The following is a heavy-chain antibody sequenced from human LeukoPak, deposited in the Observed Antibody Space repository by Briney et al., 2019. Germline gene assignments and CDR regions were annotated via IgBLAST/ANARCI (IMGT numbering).Heavy chain of an antibody. Sequence: GESLKISSKGSGYSFTIYWIGWVRQLPGKGLDWMGIIYPVDSETRYSPSFQDQATISADKTISTAYLQWSSLKASDTAMYYCARQAGGSGSYCDYWGQGTLVTVSS. J-gene: IGHJ4*02. CDR3: ARQAGGSGSYCDY. D-gene: IGHD3-10*01. CDR2: IYPVDSET. V-gene: IGHV5-51*01. CDR1: GYSFTIYW.